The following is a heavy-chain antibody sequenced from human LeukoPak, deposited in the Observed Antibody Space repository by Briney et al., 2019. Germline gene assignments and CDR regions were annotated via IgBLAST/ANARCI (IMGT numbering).Heavy chain of an antibody. J-gene: IGHJ6*03. CDR3: ARVHYDSSGYYTNRHLTYYYYYYMDV. CDR2: IYYSGST. D-gene: IGHD3-22*01. CDR1: GGSISSSSYY. V-gene: IGHV4-39*07. Sequence: SETLSLTCTVSGGSISSSSYYWGWIRQPPGKGLEWIGSIYYSGSTYYNPSLKSRVTISVDTSKNQFSLKLSSVTAADTAVYYCARVHYDSSGYYTNRHLTYYYYYYMDVWGKGTTVTVSS.